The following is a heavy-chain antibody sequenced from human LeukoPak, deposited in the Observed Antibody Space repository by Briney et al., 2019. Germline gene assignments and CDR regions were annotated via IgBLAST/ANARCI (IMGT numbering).Heavy chain of an antibody. J-gene: IGHJ6*02. V-gene: IGHV3-33*01. D-gene: IGHD6-13*01. CDR3: ARGSFSSLPGPHHGMDV. CDR2: IWYDGSNK. CDR1: GFSFSNHG. Sequence: GRSLRLFCAASGFSFSNHGMHWVRQAPGKGLEWVAVIWYDGSNKYYADSVKGRFTVSRDNSKNTVYLQMNSLRAEDTAVYYCARGSFSSLPGPHHGMDVWGQGTTGTVSS.